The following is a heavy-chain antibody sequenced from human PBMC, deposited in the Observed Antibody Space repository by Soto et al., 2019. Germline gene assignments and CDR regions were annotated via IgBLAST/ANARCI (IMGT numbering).Heavy chain of an antibody. CDR2: ISGSGGST. Sequence: GGSLRLSCAASGFTFSSYAMSWVRQAPGKGLEWVSAISGSGGSTYYADSVKGRFTISRDNSKNTLYLQMNSLRAEDTAVYYCASPYDYVWGSYRRRIPFDYWGQGTLVTVSS. J-gene: IGHJ4*02. CDR3: ASPYDYVWGSYRRRIPFDY. CDR1: GFTFSSYA. V-gene: IGHV3-23*01. D-gene: IGHD3-16*02.